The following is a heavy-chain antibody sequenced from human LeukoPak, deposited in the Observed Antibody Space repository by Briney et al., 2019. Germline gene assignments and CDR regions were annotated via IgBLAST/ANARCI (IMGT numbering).Heavy chain of an antibody. CDR1: GYTFTSYY. Sequence: ASVKVSCKASGYTFTSYYMHWVRQPPGQGLEWMGIINPSGGSTSYAQEFQGRVTMTSDTSTSTVYMELSSVRSEDTAVYYCARIPDGYYDSSGYPTIDYWGQGTLVTVSS. V-gene: IGHV1-46*01. D-gene: IGHD3-22*01. CDR3: ARIPDGYYDSSGYPTIDY. J-gene: IGHJ4*02. CDR2: INPSGGST.